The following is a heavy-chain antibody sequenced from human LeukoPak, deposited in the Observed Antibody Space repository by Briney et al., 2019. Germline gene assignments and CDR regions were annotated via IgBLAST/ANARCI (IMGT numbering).Heavy chain of an antibody. Sequence: PSETLSLTCTVSGGSISSYYWSWIRQPPGKGLEWIGYIYYSGSTNYSPSLKSRVTISVDTSRNQFSLKLSSVTAADTAVYYCARGNPTADYWGQGTLVTVSS. V-gene: IGHV4-59*12. CDR1: GGSISSYY. J-gene: IGHJ4*02. CDR2: IYYSGST. CDR3: ARGNPTADY.